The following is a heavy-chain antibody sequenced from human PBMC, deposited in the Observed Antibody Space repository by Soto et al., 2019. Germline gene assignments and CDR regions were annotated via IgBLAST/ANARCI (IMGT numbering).Heavy chain of an antibody. CDR1: GYSFSDYF. D-gene: IGHD3-16*01. Sequence: ASVKVSCKPSGYSFSDYFIQWARQAPGQGLEWVAWINPKTAATNYAKKFQGRVSLTWDTSSTTAYMELTRLRPDEPAVYCWARPRGGLNYYNGMDVWGQGTRVTVS. J-gene: IGHJ6*02. CDR3: ARPRGGLNYYNGMDV. V-gene: IGHV1-2*02. CDR2: INPKTAAT.